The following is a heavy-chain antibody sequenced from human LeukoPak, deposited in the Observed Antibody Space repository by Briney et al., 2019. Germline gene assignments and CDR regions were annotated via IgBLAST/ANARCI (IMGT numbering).Heavy chain of an antibody. CDR3: ARDQQDLRRPSQYYGMDV. V-gene: IGHV4-59*01. Sequence: SETLSLTCTVSGGSISSYYWSWIRQPPGKGLEWIGYIYYSGSTNYNPSLKSRVTISVDTSKNQFSLKLSSVTAADTAVYYCARDQQDLRRPSQYYGMDVWGQGTTVTVSS. CDR1: GGSISSYY. J-gene: IGHJ6*02. D-gene: IGHD3-16*01. CDR2: IYYSGST.